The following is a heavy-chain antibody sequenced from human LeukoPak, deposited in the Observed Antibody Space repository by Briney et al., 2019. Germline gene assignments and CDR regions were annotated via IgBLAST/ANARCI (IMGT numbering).Heavy chain of an antibody. Sequence: PSETLSLTCTVSGGSISSYYWSWIRQPLGKGLEWIGYILHSGSTNCNPSLKSRVTISVDTSKNEFSLTLSSVTAADTAVYYCARTDSDMVSGLDVWGQGTTVTVSS. CDR1: GGSISSYY. J-gene: IGHJ6*02. CDR2: ILHSGST. CDR3: ARTDSDMVSGLDV. D-gene: IGHD5-18*01. V-gene: IGHV4-59*01.